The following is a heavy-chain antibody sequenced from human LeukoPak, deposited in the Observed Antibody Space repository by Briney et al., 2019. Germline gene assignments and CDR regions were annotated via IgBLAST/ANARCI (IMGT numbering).Heavy chain of an antibody. CDR3: AKASAIIVVVSKYFDY. CDR1: GFTFSSYA. Sequence: GGSLRLSCAASGFTFSSYAMSWVRQAPGKGLEWVSAISGSGGSTYYADSVKGRFTISRDNSKNTLYLQMNSLRAEDTAVYYCAKASAIIVVVSKYFDYWGQGTLVTVSS. D-gene: IGHD3-22*01. J-gene: IGHJ4*02. CDR2: ISGSGGST. V-gene: IGHV3-23*01.